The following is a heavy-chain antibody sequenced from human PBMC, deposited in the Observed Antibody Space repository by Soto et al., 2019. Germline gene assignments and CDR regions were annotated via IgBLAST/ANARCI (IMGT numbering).Heavy chain of an antibody. J-gene: IGHJ4*02. CDR2: ISSSGRTI. D-gene: IGHD1-20*01. V-gene: IGHV3-48*03. Sequence: GGSLRFSCAASGFTFSSYEMNWVRQAPGKGLEWVSYISSSGRTIYYADSVKGRFTISRDNAKNSLYLQMNSLRAEDTAVYYCARSGYNWNDGARGYFDYWGQGTLVTVSS. CDR3: ARSGYNWNDGARGYFDY. CDR1: GFTFSSYE.